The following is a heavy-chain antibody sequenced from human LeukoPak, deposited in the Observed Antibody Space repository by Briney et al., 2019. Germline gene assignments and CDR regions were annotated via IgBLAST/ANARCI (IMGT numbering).Heavy chain of an antibody. V-gene: IGHV1-69*06. CDR1: GGTFSSYA. D-gene: IGHD1-26*01. J-gene: IGHJ5*02. Sequence: ASVKVSCKASGGTFSSYAISWVRQAPGQGLEWMGGIIPIFGTANYAQKFQGRVTITADKSTSTAYMELSSLRSEDTAVYYCARDNSVGDNAWWFDPWGQGTLVTASS. CDR2: IIPIFGTA. CDR3: ARDNSVGDNAWWFDP.